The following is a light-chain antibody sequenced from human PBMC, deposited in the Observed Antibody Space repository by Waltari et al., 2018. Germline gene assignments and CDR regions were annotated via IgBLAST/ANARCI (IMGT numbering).Light chain of an antibody. Sequence: QSVLTQPPSVSGAPGQRVTISCTGSSSNIGAGYDVHWYQQLPGTAPKLLIFANRKRPSGVPDRFSGPKSGTSTSLAITGLQAEDEADYYCQSYDSSLSGLWVFGGGTKLTVL. V-gene: IGLV1-40*01. J-gene: IGLJ3*02. CDR3: QSYDSSLSGLWV. CDR1: SSNIGAGYD. CDR2: ANR.